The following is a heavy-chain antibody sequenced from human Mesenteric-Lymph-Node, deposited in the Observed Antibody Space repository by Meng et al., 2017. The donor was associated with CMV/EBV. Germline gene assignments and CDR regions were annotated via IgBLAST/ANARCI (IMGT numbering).Heavy chain of an antibody. D-gene: IGHD3-22*01. J-gene: IGHJ4*02. Sequence: SCKAPEDTFTSYDISWVRQAPGQGLGWMGGIIPISGTANHAQKFQGRVTITADKSTSTVYMDLSSLRSEDTAVYYCARGGYSQPFDYWGQGTLVTVSS. V-gene: IGHV1-69*06. CDR2: IIPISGTA. CDR1: EDTFTSYD. CDR3: ARGGYSQPFDY.